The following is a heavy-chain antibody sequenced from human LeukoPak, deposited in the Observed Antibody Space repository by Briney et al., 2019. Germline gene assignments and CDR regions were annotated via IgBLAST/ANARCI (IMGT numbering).Heavy chain of an antibody. Sequence: ASVKVSCKTSGYSFTDYYMHWVRQAPGQGLEWMGWISPKSGGTNYAQEFQGRVTMTRDTSISTAYLELSSLTSDDTAVYYCARDVVYSRDFDAFDIWGQGTKVTVSS. CDR2: ISPKSGGT. V-gene: IGHV1-2*02. CDR3: ARDVVYSRDFDAFDI. CDR1: GYSFTDYY. D-gene: IGHD6-13*01. J-gene: IGHJ3*02.